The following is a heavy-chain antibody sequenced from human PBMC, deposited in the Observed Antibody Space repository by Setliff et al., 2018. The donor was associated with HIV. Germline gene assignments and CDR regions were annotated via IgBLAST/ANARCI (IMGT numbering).Heavy chain of an antibody. CDR1: GVPFSDYY. J-gene: IGHJ4*02. D-gene: IGHD2-21*02. Sequence: PSETLSLTCGLNGVPFSDYYWNWIRQSPGKGLEWIVEVNHNGNINYNPSLQSRVTVSVDTSKPQFSLKMNPVTAADTAVYYCAITIVGVTTEMYWGQGTLVTVSS. CDR2: VNHNGNI. CDR3: AITIVGVTTEMY. V-gene: IGHV4-34*01.